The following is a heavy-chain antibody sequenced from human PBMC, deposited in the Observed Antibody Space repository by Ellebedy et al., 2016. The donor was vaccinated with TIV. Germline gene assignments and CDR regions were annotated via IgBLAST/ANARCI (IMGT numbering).Heavy chain of an antibody. V-gene: IGHV5-51*01. CDR2: IFPSETDI. CDR3: ARGRGDRVGLAPFFY. CDR1: GYSFNNYW. J-gene: IGHJ4*02. D-gene: IGHD1-26*01. Sequence: GESLKISXRGSGYSFNNYWIAWVRQMPGKGLEWMGIIFPSETDIRYGPSFQGQVTISADESISTAYLQWGSLKASDTAVYYCARGRGDRVGLAPFFYWGQGTLVTVSS.